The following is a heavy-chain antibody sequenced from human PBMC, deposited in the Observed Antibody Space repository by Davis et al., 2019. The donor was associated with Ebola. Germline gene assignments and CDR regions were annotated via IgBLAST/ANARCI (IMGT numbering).Heavy chain of an antibody. CDR1: GYTLSELS. D-gene: IGHD3-22*01. CDR3: ARHDSSGYAAFDI. Sequence: AASVKVSCKVSGYTLSELSMHWVRQAPGKGLEWMGGFDPEDGETVYAQKFQGRVTMTEDATTDTAHMELSSLRSEDTAVYYCARHDSSGYAAFDIWGQGTMVTVSS. J-gene: IGHJ3*02. CDR2: FDPEDGET. V-gene: IGHV1-24*01.